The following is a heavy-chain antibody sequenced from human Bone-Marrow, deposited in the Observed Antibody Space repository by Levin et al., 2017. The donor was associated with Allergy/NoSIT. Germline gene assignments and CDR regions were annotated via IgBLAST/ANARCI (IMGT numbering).Heavy chain of an antibody. J-gene: IGHJ3*02. D-gene: IGHD6-25*01. V-gene: IGHV4-39*01. CDR1: GGSISSSAYY. CDR2: IYDSGST. Sequence: PSETLSLTCTVSGGSISSSAYYWGWVRQPPGKGLEWIGSIYDSGSTYHNPSLKSRVTISIDTSKDQFSLKLSSVTAADTAVYYCARPRSGWLDAFDIWGQGTMVTVSS. CDR3: ARPRSGWLDAFDI.